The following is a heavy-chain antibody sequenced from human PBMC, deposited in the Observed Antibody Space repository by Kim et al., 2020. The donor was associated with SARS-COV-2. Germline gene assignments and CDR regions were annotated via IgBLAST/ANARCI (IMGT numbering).Heavy chain of an antibody. CDR1: GFSLPTYG. J-gene: IGHJ4*02. CDR2: ISSDGNSK. D-gene: IGHD3-16*01. V-gene: IGHV3-30*18. Sequence: GGSLRLSWAASGFSLPTYGMHWVRQAPGKGLEWVAVISSDGNSKYYADSVKGRFTISRDIPKNTLSLQMNSLRVEDTAVYYCAKGGIVERWYYLYDWGQGTLVTVSS. CDR3: AKGGIVERWYYLYD.